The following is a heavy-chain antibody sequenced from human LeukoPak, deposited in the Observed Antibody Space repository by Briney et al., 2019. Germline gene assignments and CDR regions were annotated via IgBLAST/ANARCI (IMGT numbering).Heavy chain of an antibody. CDR2: IYYSGNT. J-gene: IGHJ4*02. D-gene: IGHD2/OR15-2a*01. Sequence: KPSETLSLTCTVSGDSISSSYWSWIRQPPGKGLESIGYIYYSGNTNYNPSLKSRVTISVDTSRNRFSLKLSSVTAADTAVYYCARHRNFFDYWGQGILVTVSS. CDR1: GDSISSSY. CDR3: ARHRNFFDY. V-gene: IGHV4-59*01.